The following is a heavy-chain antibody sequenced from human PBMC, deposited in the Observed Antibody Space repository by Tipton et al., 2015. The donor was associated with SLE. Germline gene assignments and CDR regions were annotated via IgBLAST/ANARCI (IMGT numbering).Heavy chain of an antibody. D-gene: IGHD6-13*01. CDR2: ISGSGGST. CDR3: AKDGAAGIAAAGYWYFDL. V-gene: IGHV3-23*01. CDR1: GFTFSSYA. Sequence: GSLRLSCAASGFTFSSYAMSWVRQAPGKGLEWVSAISGSGGSTYYADSVKGRFTISRDNSKNTLYLQMNSLRVEDTAVHYCAKDGAAGIAAAGYWYFDLWGRGTLVTVSS. J-gene: IGHJ2*01.